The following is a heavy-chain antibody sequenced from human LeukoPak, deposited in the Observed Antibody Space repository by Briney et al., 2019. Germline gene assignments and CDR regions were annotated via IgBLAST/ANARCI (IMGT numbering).Heavy chain of an antibody. CDR2: IYSGGST. V-gene: IGHV3-66*01. CDR3: KSTGYCSSTSCYGSDY. CDR1: GFTFSDYY. Sequence: PGGSLRLSCAASGFTFSDYYMSWIRQAPGKGLEWVSVIYSGGSTYYADSVKGRFTISRDNSKNTLYLQMNSLRAEDTAVYYCKSTGYCSSTSCYGSDYWGQGTLVTVSS. D-gene: IGHD2-2*01. J-gene: IGHJ4*02.